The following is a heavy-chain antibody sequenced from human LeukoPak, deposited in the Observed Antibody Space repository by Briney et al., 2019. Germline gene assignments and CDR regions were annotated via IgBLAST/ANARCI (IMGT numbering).Heavy chain of an antibody. CDR2: MNPNSGNT. J-gene: IGHJ6*03. D-gene: IGHD3-9*01. CDR1: GYTFTSYD. Sequence: ASVKVSCKASGYTFTSYDINWVRQATGQGLEWMGWMNPNSGNTGYAQKFQGRVTMTRNTSISTAYMELSSLRSEDTAVYYCARGPPYDILTGYYSLYYYMDVWGKGTTVTVSS. CDR3: ARGPPYDILTGYYSLYYYMDV. V-gene: IGHV1-8*01.